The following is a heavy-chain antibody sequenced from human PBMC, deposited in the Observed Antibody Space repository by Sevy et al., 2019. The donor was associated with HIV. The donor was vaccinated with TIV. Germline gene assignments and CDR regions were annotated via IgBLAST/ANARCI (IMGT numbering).Heavy chain of an antibody. V-gene: IGHV5-51*01. J-gene: IGHJ5*02. D-gene: IGHD6-19*01. Sequence: GESLKISCKGSGYSFTSYWIGWVRQMPGKGLEWMGIIYPGDSDTRYSPSFKGQVTISADKSISTAYLQWSSLKASDTAMYYCARLGLVEQWLVLGVNWFDPWGQGTLVTVSS. CDR3: ARLGLVEQWLVLGVNWFDP. CDR1: GYSFTSYW. CDR2: IYPGDSDT.